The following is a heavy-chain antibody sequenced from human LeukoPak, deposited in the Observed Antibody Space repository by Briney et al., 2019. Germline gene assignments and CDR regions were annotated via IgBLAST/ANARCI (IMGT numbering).Heavy chain of an antibody. J-gene: IGHJ4*02. CDR1: GGSVSRSSYY. CDR2: IYYSGST. CDR3: ARLHPEELGIGVDY. Sequence: KPSETLSLTCNVSGGSVSRSSYYWGWLRQPPGKGLEWIGNIYYSGSTYYNPSLKSRVTISVDTSKNQFSLKLSSVTAADTAVYYCARLHPEELGIGVDYWGQGTLVTVSS. V-gene: IGHV4-39*01. D-gene: IGHD7-27*01.